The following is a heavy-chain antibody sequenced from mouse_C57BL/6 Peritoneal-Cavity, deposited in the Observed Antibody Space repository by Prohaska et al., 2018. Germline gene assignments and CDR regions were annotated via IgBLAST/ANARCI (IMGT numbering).Heavy chain of an antibody. CDR3: TRDGANWVFAY. CDR2: IRNKANNHAT. J-gene: IGHJ3*01. CDR1: GFTSSDAW. V-gene: IGHV6-6*01. Sequence: KLEETGGGLVQPGGSMKLSCAASGFTSSDAWMDWVRQSPEKGLEWVAEIRNKANNHATYYAESVKGRFTISRDDSKSSVYLQMNSLRAEDTGIYYCTRDGANWVFAYWGQGTLVTVSA. D-gene: IGHD4-1*01.